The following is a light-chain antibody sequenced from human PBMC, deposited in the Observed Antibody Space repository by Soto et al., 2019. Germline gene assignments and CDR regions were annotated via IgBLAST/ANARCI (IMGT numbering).Light chain of an antibody. CDR2: SNH. CDR1: TSNIGSNY. V-gene: IGLV1-47*02. CDR3: AAWDDSLSGRV. Sequence: QSVLTQPPSASGTPGQRVTISCSGSTSNIGSNYVYWYQQLPGTAPKLLIYSNHQRPSGVPDRFSGSKSGTSASLAISGLRSEDEADSYCAAWDDSLSGRVFGGGTKVTVL. J-gene: IGLJ3*02.